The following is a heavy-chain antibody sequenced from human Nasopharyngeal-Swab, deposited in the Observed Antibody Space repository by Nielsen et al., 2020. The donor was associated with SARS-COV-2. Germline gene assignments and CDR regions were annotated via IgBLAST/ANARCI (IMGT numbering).Heavy chain of an antibody. J-gene: IGHJ4*02. D-gene: IGHD6-19*01. Sequence: GGSLRLSCAASGFTFSNYAMSWVRQAPGKGPEWVSGISGSGGSTNYADSVQGRFTISRDNSMNTLYLQMNSLRAEDTAIYYCAKGQVADTLSRFEHWGQGALVTVSS. V-gene: IGHV3-23*01. CDR2: ISGSGGST. CDR1: GFTFSNYA. CDR3: AKGQVADTLSRFEH.